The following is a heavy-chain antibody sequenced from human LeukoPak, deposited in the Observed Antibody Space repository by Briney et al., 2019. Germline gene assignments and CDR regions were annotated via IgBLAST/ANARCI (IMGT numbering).Heavy chain of an antibody. D-gene: IGHD1-14*01. Sequence: SETLSLTCGVSGVSFSGHYWTWLRQTPGKGLEWMGEINHGGVTNYNPSLKSRVSISIDTSTKEISLNMSSVTAADTGIYYCARGRNWQTFYHYYMDVWGRGATVTVS. V-gene: IGHV4-34*01. J-gene: IGHJ6*03. CDR3: ARGRNWQTFYHYYMDV. CDR2: INHGGVT. CDR1: GVSFSGHY.